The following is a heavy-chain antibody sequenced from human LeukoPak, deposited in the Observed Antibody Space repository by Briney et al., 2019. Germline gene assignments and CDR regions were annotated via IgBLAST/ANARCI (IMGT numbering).Heavy chain of an antibody. CDR2: ISSNGGST. CDR3: ARDAIPLDCSGGSCYSEDYYYYMDV. V-gene: IGHV3-64*01. D-gene: IGHD2-15*01. CDR1: GFTFSSYA. J-gene: IGHJ6*03. Sequence: GGSLRLSCAASGFTFSSYAMHWVRQAPGKGLEYVSAISSNGGSTYYANSVKGRFTISRDNSKNALYLQMGSLRAEDMAVYYCARDAIPLDCSGGSCYSEDYYYYMDVWGKGTTVTVSS.